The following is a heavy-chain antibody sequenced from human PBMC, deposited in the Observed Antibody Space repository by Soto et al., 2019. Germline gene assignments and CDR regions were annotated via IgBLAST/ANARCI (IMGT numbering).Heavy chain of an antibody. CDR3: AKDKWRANWQPGPVDS. V-gene: IGHV3-48*03. CDR1: GFSFSNSE. Sequence: EVQLVESGGGFIQPGGSLRLSCAASGFSFSNSEMNWVRQAPGKGLEWVSYISTNAKVIQYADSVKGRFTISRDNAKNSLYLQMNSLRAEDTAVYYCAKDKWRANWQPGPVDSWGQGTLVTVSS. J-gene: IGHJ4*02. CDR2: ISTNAKVI. D-gene: IGHD1-1*01.